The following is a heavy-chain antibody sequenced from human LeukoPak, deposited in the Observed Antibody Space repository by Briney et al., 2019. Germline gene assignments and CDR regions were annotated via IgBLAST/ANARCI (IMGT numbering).Heavy chain of an antibody. Sequence: GGSLRLSCAASGFTFSSYAMSWVRQAPEKRLEWVSAISGSGGNTYYADSVKGRFTISRDNSKNTLYLQMNSLRVGDTAVYYCAKGPLIEVAGTTWDYWGQGTLVTVSS. CDR2: ISGSGGNT. CDR3: AKGPLIEVAGTTWDY. D-gene: IGHD6-19*01. CDR1: GFTFSSYA. V-gene: IGHV3-23*01. J-gene: IGHJ4*02.